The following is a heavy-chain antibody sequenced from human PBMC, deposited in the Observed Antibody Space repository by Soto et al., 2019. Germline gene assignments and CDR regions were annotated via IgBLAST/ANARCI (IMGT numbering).Heavy chain of an antibody. Sequence: QVQLQQWGAGLLKPSETLSLTCTIYGGSFSSYYWSWIRQPPGKGLEWIGEINDSGSTNYNPSLKRRVNISVHTSKSQFSLRLSSVTAADTAVYYCASIKWLRSVLPVDYWGQGTLVTVSS. CDR1: GGSFSSYY. V-gene: IGHV4-34*01. CDR2: INDSGST. D-gene: IGHD5-12*01. CDR3: ASIKWLRSVLPVDY. J-gene: IGHJ4*02.